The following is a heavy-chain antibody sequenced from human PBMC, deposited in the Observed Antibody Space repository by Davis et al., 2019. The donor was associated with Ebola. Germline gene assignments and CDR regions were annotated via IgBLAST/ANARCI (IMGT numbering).Heavy chain of an antibody. CDR1: GASVSGHY. V-gene: IGHV4-59*02. Sequence: PSETLSLTCTVSGASVSGHYWNWFRQPPGKGLEWLGFVSGSGRTSYNPSLKSRVTISADTSKNHFSLNLSSVTAADTAVYFCARFGRGAYWGQGTLVTVSS. CDR3: ARFGRGAY. D-gene: IGHD3-16*01. CDR2: VSGSGRT. J-gene: IGHJ4*02.